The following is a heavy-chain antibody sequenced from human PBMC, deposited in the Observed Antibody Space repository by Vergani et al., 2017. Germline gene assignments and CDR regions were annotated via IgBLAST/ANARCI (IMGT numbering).Heavy chain of an antibody. Sequence: QVQLQESGPGLVKPSGTLSLTCAVSGGSISSSNWWSWVRQPPGKGLEWIGEIYHSGSTNYNPSLKSRATISVDKSKNQFSLKLSSVTAAATAVYYCARDRDYGDYRWLEPWGQGTLVTVAS. CDR3: ARDRDYGDYRWLEP. V-gene: IGHV4-4*02. D-gene: IGHD4-17*01. CDR1: GGSISSSNW. CDR2: IYHSGST. J-gene: IGHJ5*02.